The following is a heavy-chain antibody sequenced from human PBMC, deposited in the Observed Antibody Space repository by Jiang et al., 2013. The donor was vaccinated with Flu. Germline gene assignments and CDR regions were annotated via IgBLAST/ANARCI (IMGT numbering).Heavy chain of an antibody. D-gene: IGHD3-9*01. J-gene: IGHJ1*01. V-gene: IGHV3-23*01. CDR3: AKVQHYDILTGYYMGYFQH. CDR1: GFTFSSYA. CDR2: ISGSGGST. Sequence: GLVQPGGSLRLSCAASGFTFSSYAMSWVRQAPGKGLEWVSAISGSGGSTYYADSVKGRFTISRDNSKNTLYLQMNSLRAEDTAVYYCAKVQHYDILTGYYMGYFQHWGQGTLVTVSS.